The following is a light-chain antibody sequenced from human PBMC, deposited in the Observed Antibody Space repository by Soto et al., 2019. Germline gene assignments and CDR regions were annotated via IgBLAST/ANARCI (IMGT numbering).Light chain of an antibody. CDR2: DSS. CDR3: QQRSVWPLT. CDR1: QSVSSY. V-gene: IGKV3-11*01. Sequence: MLPQFPPHPSLPPGHRDTLSCRASQSVSSYLAWYQQKRGQAPRLLIYDSSNRATGIPARFSGSGSGTDFSLIISSLEPEDFAVYYCQQRSVWPLTFGGGTKVDIK. J-gene: IGKJ4*01.